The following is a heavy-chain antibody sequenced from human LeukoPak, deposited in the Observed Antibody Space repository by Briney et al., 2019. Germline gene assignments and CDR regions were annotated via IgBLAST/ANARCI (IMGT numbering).Heavy chain of an antibody. V-gene: IGHV4-59*01. J-gene: IGHJ5*02. Sequence: SETLSLTCTVSGGSISSYYWRWIRQPPGKGLEYIGYIHHSGSTNSNPSFESRVTMSVDTSKMQLSLKLSSVTAADTAVYFCARGSMMVGPWGQGTLVTVSS. D-gene: IGHD3-16*01. CDR1: GGSISSYY. CDR3: ARGSMMVGP. CDR2: IHHSGST.